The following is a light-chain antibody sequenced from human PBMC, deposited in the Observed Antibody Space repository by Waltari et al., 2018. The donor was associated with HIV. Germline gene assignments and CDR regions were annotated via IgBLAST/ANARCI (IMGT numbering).Light chain of an antibody. CDR1: SSNIGAGYD. J-gene: IGLJ3*02. CDR3: QSYDSSLSSSV. V-gene: IGLV1-40*01. Sequence: QSVLTQPPSVSGAPGQRVTISCAGSSSNIGAGYDVHWYQQLPGTAPKLLIHTNDNRPSGVPDRFSGSKSGTLASLAITGLQAEDEADYYCQSYDSSLSSSVFGGGTKLTVL. CDR2: TND.